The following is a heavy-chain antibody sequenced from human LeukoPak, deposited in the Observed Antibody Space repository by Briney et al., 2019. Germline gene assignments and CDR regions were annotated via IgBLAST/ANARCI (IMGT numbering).Heavy chain of an antibody. CDR2: ICGSGSCT. CDR1: GFTFTSYA. D-gene: IGHD6-19*01. CDR3: AKEARQWLSPPDY. Sequence: QPGGSLRLSCAASGFTFTSYAMSWVRQTPGKGLEWVSAICGSGSCTYYTDSVKGRFTISRDNSKNTLYLQMNSLRDEDTALYYCAKEARQWLSPPDYWGQGTLVTVSS. J-gene: IGHJ4*02. V-gene: IGHV3-23*01.